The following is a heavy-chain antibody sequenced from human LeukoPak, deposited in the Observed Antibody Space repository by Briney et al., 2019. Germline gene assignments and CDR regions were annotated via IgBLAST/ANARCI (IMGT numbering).Heavy chain of an antibody. V-gene: IGHV3-21*01. D-gene: IGHD6-13*01. CDR1: GFSFSNYS. Sequence: PGGSLRLSCAASGFSFSNYSMYWVRQAPGKGLEWVSSISSSSTYIYYTDSVKGRFTISRDNAKNSLYLQMNSLRAEDTAVYYCARDGAAAGTVTDYWGQGTLVTVSS. J-gene: IGHJ4*02. CDR3: ARDGAAAGTVTDY. CDR2: ISSSSTYI.